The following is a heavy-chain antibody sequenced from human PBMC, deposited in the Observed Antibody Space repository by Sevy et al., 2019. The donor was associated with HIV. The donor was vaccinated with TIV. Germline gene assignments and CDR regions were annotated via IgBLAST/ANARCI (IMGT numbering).Heavy chain of an antibody. CDR1: GFTFDDYA. CDR3: AKGGCSSTSCSYFDY. CDR2: ISWNSGSI. J-gene: IGHJ4*02. D-gene: IGHD2-2*01. V-gene: IGHV3-9*03. Sequence: GGSLRLSCAASGFTFDDYAMHWVRQAPGKGLEWVSGISWNSGSIGYAYSVKGRFTISRDNAKNSLYLQMNSLRAEDMALYYCAKGGCSSTSCSYFDYWGQGTLVTVSS.